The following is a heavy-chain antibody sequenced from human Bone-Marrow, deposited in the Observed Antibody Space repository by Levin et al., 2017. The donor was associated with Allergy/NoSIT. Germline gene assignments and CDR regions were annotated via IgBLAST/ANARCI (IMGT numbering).Heavy chain of an antibody. CDR2: IYGDDDK. CDR3: AHRQITFSDFWPAFGI. V-gene: IGHV2-5*02. D-gene: IGHD3-3*01. J-gene: IGHJ3*02. Sequence: RSQTLSLTCTFSGFSLSSSGVSVGWIRQPPGKALEWLALIYGDDDKRYNPPLKNRLTITKDTSKDEVVLTMTNMGPLDTATYYCAHRQITFSDFWPAFGIWGQGTMVTVSS. CDR1: GFSLSSSGVS.